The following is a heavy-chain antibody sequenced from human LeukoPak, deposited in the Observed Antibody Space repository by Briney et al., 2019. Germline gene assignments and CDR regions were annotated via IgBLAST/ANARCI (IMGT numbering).Heavy chain of an antibody. V-gene: IGHV3-33*01. CDR1: RYTFSSYG. Sequence: GGSLRLSCAASRYTFSSYGLHWVGQARGKGLEWVAVIWYDGSNKYYAGSVNGRFTISRENSKNTLDLQMNSLRAEDTAVYYCARDVPSSGGYLSGVDYWGQGTLVTVSS. CDR3: ARDVPSSGGYLSGVDY. D-gene: IGHD3-10*01. CDR2: IWYDGSNK. J-gene: IGHJ4*02.